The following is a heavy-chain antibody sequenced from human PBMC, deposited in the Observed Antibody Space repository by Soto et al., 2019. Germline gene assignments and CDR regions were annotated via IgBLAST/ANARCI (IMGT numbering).Heavy chain of an antibody. J-gene: IGHJ6*02. CDR3: ARSRGYSTYYYYGMDV. CDR2: MSYDGRNK. V-gene: IGHV3-30*04. D-gene: IGHD1-1*01. Sequence: QVQLVESGGGVVQPGRSLRLSCGASGFTFNNHAMHWVRQAPGKGLEWVAVMSYDGRNKYYADSVKGRFTISRDNSKNXLYLQTNSVRADDTAVYYCARSRGYSTYYYYGMDVWGQGTTVTVSS. CDR1: GFTFNNHA.